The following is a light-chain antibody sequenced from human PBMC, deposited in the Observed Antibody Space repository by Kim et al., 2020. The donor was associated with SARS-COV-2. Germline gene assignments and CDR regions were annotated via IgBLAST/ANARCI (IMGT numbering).Light chain of an antibody. V-gene: IGKV1-39*01. CDR3: QQSHRTPLT. Sequence: ASVGDRVTITCRASQTISTHLNWYQQKPGKAPNLLIYGAVNLQAGVPSRFSGSGSGAEFTLTISGLQAEDFATFYCQQSHRTPLTFGQGTRLEIK. J-gene: IGKJ5*01. CDR1: QTISTH. CDR2: GAV.